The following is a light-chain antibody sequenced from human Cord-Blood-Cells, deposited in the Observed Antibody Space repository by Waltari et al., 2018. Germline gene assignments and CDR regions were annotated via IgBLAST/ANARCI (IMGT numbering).Light chain of an antibody. CDR2: AAS. CDR1: QGISSY. V-gene: IGKV1-8*01. J-gene: IGKJ2*01. Sequence: ASRMTQSPSSLSASAGDRVTITCRASQGISSYLAWYQQKPGKAPKLLIYAASTLQSGVPSRFSGSGSGTDFTLTISCLQSEDFATYYCQHYYSYPYTFGQGTKLEIK. CDR3: QHYYSYPYT.